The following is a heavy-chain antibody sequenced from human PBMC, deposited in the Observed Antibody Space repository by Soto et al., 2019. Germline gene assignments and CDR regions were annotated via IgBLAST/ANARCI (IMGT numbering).Heavy chain of an antibody. Sequence: QVQLVQSGAEVKKPGASVKVSCKASGYTFTSYGISWVRQAPGRGLEWMGWISAYNGNTNYAQKLQGRDTLTTDTSTSTAYIGLRSLRSDDTGVYYCAREWLGELFSYYCGMDFWGQGTTVTVSS. V-gene: IGHV1-18*01. CDR2: ISAYNGNT. J-gene: IGHJ6*02. CDR1: GYTFTSYG. D-gene: IGHD3-10*01. CDR3: AREWLGELFSYYCGMDF.